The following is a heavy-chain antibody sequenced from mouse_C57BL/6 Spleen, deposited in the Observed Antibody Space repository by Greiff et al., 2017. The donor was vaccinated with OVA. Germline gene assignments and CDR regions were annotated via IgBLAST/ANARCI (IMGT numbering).Heavy chain of an antibody. Sequence: VQLQQSGAELVKPGASVKMSCKASGYTFTTYPIEWMKQNHGKSLEWIGNFHPYNDDTKYNEKFKGKATLTVEKSSSTVYLELSRLTSDDSAVYYCARSYYGSSWDWYCDVWGTGTTVTVSS. D-gene: IGHD1-1*01. V-gene: IGHV1-47*01. CDR1: GYTFTTYP. J-gene: IGHJ1*03. CDR2: FHPYNDDT. CDR3: ARSYYGSSWDWYCDV.